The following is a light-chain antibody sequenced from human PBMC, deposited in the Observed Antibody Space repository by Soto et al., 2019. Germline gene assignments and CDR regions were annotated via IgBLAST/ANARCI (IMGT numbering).Light chain of an antibody. CDR2: KAS. V-gene: IGKV1-5*03. CDR1: QSISNW. Sequence: DIQMTQSPSTVSASIGDRVTITCRASQSISNWLAWYQQKPGKAPKLLIYKASSLESGVPSRFSGSGSGTEFTLTSSSLQPDDFATYYCQQYNTWTFGQGTKVEIK. CDR3: QQYNTWT. J-gene: IGKJ1*01.